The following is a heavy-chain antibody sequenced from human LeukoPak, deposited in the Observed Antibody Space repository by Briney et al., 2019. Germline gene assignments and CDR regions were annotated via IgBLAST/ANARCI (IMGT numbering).Heavy chain of an antibody. V-gene: IGHV3-64*01. CDR2: ISSNGGST. Sequence: GGSLRLSCAASGFTFSSYAMHWVRQAPGKGLEYVSAISSNGGSTYYANSVKGRFTISRDNSKNTLYLQMGSLRAEDMAVYYCARVGGTDYVGAFDIWGQGTMVTVSS. CDR1: GFTFSSYA. CDR3: ARVGGTDYVGAFDI. J-gene: IGHJ3*02. D-gene: IGHD4-17*01.